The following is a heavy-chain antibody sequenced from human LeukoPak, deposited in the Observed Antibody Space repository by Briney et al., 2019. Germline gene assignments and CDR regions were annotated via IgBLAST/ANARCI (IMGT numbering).Heavy chain of an antibody. CDR1: GSSITSFY. V-gene: IGHV4-59*01. D-gene: IGHD6-13*01. Sequence: SETLSLTCTVSGSSITSFYWTWVRQPPGKGLEWIGSFQYNGIAYYNPSLKSRVAMSVDTSKKQLSLRLSSVTAADTAVCYCARVGDNSTWYGYYYGMDVWGQGTTVTVSS. CDR3: ARVGDNSTWYGYYYGMDV. J-gene: IGHJ6*02. CDR2: FQYNGIA.